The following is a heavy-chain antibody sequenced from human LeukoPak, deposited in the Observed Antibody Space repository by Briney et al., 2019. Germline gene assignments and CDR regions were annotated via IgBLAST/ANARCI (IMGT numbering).Heavy chain of an antibody. CDR1: GFTFSSYG. CDR2: IWYDGNTK. Sequence: GRSLRLSCAASGFTFSSYGMHWVRQAPGKGLEWVAVIWYDGNTKFYGDFVKGRFTISRDNSKNTVYLQMDSLRAEDTAVYYCAKGRIYGSGSFYMDVWGVGTTVTVSS. D-gene: IGHD3-10*01. CDR3: AKGRIYGSGSFYMDV. V-gene: IGHV3-33*06. J-gene: IGHJ6*03.